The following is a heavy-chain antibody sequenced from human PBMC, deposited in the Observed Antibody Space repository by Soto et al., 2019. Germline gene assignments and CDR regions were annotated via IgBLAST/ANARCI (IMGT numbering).Heavy chain of an antibody. D-gene: IGHD5-12*01. V-gene: IGHV6-1*01. J-gene: IGHJ6*02. CDR2: TYYRSKWYN. Sequence: SQTLSLTCAISGDSVSSHSAAWNWIRQSPSRGLEWLGRTYYRSKWYNDYAVSVKSRITINPDTSKNQFSLQLNSVTPEDTAVYYCARWEGSGASAIVAGPYYYYGMDVWGQGTTVTVSS. CDR1: GDSVSSHSAA. CDR3: ARWEGSGASAIVAGPYYYYGMDV.